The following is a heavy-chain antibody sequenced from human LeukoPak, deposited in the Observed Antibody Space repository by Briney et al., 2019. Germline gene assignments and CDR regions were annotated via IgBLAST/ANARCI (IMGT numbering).Heavy chain of an antibody. CDR3: ARDKREPRYAFDI. D-gene: IGHD1-26*01. Sequence: SETLSLTCTVSGGSISSYYWSWIRQPAGKGLEWIGRIYTSGSTNYNPSLKSRVTISVDKSKNQFSLKVRSVTAADTAVYYCARDKREPRYAFDIWGQGTMVTVSS. CDR1: GGSISSYY. CDR2: IYTSGST. J-gene: IGHJ3*02. V-gene: IGHV4-4*07.